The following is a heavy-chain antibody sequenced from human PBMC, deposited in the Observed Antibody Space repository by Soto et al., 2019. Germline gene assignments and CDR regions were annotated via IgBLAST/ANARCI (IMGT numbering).Heavy chain of an antibody. D-gene: IGHD2-8*02. V-gene: IGHV3-20*04. CDR3: ARDKITGLFDY. CDR2: INWNGGST. J-gene: IGHJ4*02. CDR1: GFTFDDYG. Sequence: PGGSLRLSCAASGFTFDDYGMSWVRQAPGKGLEWVSGINWNGGSTGYADSVKGRFTISRDNAENSLYLQMNSLRAADTAVYYCARDKITGLFDYWGQGTLVAVSS.